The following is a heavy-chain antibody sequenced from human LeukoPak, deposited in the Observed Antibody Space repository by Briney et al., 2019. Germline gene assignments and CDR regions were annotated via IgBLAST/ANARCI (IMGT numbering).Heavy chain of an antibody. J-gene: IGHJ4*02. V-gene: IGHV4-39*02. CDR3: ARLPLSPYSRIDY. D-gene: IGHD2/OR15-2a*01. CDR2: VYYSGST. Sequence: PSETLSLTCTVSGGSLSSSRYYWGWIRQPPGKGLEWIGSVYYSGSTYYNPSPKSRLTISVDTSKNHFSLKLSSVTAADTAVYYCARLPLSPYSRIDYWGQGTLVTVSS. CDR1: GGSLSSSRYY.